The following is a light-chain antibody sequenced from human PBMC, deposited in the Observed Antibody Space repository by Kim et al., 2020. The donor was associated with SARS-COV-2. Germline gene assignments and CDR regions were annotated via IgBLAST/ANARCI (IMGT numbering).Light chain of an antibody. J-gene: IGKJ4*01. V-gene: IGKV1-5*03. CDR1: QNINYW. CDR3: QQYNTH. Sequence: TLSASVGDRVTITWRASQNINYWLAWYQPTPGQAPKVQIYTASTLQSGVRTRFSGSGFGTEFTLTISSLQPDDFATYYCQQYNTHFGGGTKVDIK. CDR2: TAS.